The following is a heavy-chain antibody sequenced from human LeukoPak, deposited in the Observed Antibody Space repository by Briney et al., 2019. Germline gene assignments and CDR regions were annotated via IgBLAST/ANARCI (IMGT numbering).Heavy chain of an antibody. CDR1: VYTFSGYY. J-gene: IGHJ4*02. V-gene: IGHV1-2*02. D-gene: IGHD3-22*01. CDR2: INPNSGGT. Sequence: ASVKVSCKASVYTFSGYYMHWVRQAPGQGREWMGWINPNSGGTNYAQKFQGRVTMTRDTSISTAYMELSRLRSDDTAVYYCAREGDSSGSGFDYWGQGTLVTVSS. CDR3: AREGDSSGSGFDY.